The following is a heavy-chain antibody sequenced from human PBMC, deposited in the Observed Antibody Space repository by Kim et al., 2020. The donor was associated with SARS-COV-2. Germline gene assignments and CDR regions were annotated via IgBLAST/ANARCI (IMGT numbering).Heavy chain of an antibody. CDR2: ISSSSSTI. J-gene: IGHJ4*02. Sequence: GFLRLSCAASGFTFSSYSMNWVRQAPGKGLEWVSYISSSSSTIYYADSVKGRFTISRDNAKNSLYLQMNSLRAEDTAVYYCARDPVAGILSPDYWGQGTLVTVSS. D-gene: IGHD6-19*01. CDR1: GFTFSSYS. CDR3: ARDPVAGILSPDY. V-gene: IGHV3-48*04.